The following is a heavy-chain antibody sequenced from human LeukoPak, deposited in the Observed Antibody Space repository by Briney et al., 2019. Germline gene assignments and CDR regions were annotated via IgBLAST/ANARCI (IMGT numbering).Heavy chain of an antibody. J-gene: IGHJ4*02. CDR1: GFTFGKYW. D-gene: IGHD3-3*01. V-gene: IGHV3-7*03. CDR3: ARDQYDTWSRRGNFDS. Sequence: GGSLRLSCVASGFTFGKYWMSWVRQAPGKGLEWVANIKLDGSEKNYVDSVKGRSTISRDNTKNSLYLQMNSLRVEDTAVFYCARDQYDTWSRRGNFDSWGQGTLVIVSS. CDR2: IKLDGSEK.